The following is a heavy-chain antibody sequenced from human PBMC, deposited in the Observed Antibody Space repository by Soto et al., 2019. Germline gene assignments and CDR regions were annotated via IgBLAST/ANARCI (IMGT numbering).Heavy chain of an antibody. CDR1: GGSISSYY. V-gene: IGHV4-59*01. Sequence: PSETMSLTCTVSGGSISSYYWSWIRQPPGKGLEWIGYIYYSGSTNYNPSLKSRVTISVDTSKNQFSLKLSSVTAADTAVYYCASPGDYDEFFDYWGQGTLVTVSS. CDR2: IYYSGST. D-gene: IGHD4-17*01. CDR3: ASPGDYDEFFDY. J-gene: IGHJ4*02.